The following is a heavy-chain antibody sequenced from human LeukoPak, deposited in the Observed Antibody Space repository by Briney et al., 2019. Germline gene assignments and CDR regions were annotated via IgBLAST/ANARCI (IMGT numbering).Heavy chain of an antibody. CDR1: GCSISSYY. V-gene: IGHV4-59*12. Sequence: PSETLSLTCTVSGCSISSYYWSWIRQPPGKGLEWMRYICYSGSTNYNPSLKSRVTISLDTSKNQFSLKVTSVTAADTAIYYCMRDGDNSAYLTHGPFDFWGQGILVAVSS. J-gene: IGHJ4*02. D-gene: IGHD3-22*01. CDR3: MRDGDNSAYLTHGPFDF. CDR2: ICYSGST.